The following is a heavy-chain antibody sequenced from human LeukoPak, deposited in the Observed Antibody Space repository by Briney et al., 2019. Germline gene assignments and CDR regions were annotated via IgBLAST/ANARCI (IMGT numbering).Heavy chain of an antibody. Sequence: ASVKASCKASGYTFTGYYMHWVRQAPGQGLEWMGWINPNSGGTNYAQKLQGRVTMTTDTSTSTAYMELRSLRSDDTAVYYCARDSSGWYRDYYYYYMDVWGKGTTVTVSS. CDR1: GYTFTGYY. J-gene: IGHJ6*03. D-gene: IGHD6-19*01. CDR2: INPNSGGT. V-gene: IGHV1-2*02. CDR3: ARDSSGWYRDYYYYYMDV.